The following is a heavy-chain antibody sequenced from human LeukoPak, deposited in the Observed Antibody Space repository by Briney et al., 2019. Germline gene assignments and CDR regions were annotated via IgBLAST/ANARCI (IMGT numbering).Heavy chain of an antibody. V-gene: IGHV3-30-3*01. CDR3: ARDISGWSQGYFDY. CDR2: MSDDGGKK. J-gene: IGHJ4*02. CDR1: GFTFSRYA. Sequence: HSGRSLRLSCAASGFTFSRYAIHWVRQAPGKGLQWVAVMSDDGGKKYYADSVKGRFNISRDNSMNTLYLQMNSLRAEDTAVYYCARDISGWSQGYFDYWGQGALVTVSS. D-gene: IGHD6-19*01.